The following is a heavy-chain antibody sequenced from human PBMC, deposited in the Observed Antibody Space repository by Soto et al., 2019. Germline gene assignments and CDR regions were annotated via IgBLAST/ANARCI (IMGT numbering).Heavy chain of an antibody. CDR1: GYTFTSYD. CDR3: ARYQTYHDFRSGYYPHYYYGMDV. Sequence: SVKVSGKASGYTFTSYDINWVRQATGQGLEWMGWMNPNSGNTGYAQKFKGRVTMTRTPSISTAYMELSCLRSEDTAVYYWARYQTYHDFRSGYYPHYYYGMDVWGQGTTVTVSS. CDR2: MNPNSGNT. V-gene: IGHV1-8*01. D-gene: IGHD3-3*01. J-gene: IGHJ6*02.